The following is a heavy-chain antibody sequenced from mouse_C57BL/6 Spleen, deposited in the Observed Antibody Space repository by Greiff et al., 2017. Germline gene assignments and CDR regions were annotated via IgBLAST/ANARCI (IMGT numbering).Heavy chain of an antibody. V-gene: IGHV1-54*01. CDR3: ARRYYGSSYVKLGLGYFDY. CDR1: GYAFTNYL. D-gene: IGHD1-1*01. Sequence: QVQLQQSGAELVRPGTSVKVSCKASGYAFTNYLIEWVKQRPGQGLEWIGVINPGSGGMNYNEKFKGKVTLTADKSSSTAYMQRSSLTSEDSAVYFCARRYYGSSYVKLGLGYFDYWGQGTTLTVSS. J-gene: IGHJ2*01. CDR2: INPGSGGM.